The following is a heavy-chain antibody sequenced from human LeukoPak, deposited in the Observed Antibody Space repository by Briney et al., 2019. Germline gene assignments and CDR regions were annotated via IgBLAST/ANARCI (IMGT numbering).Heavy chain of an antibody. D-gene: IGHD3-22*01. Sequence: GGSLRLSCAASGFTFRSYAMSWVRQAPGKGLEWVSAISGSGGSTYYADSVKGRFTISRDNSKNTLYLQMNSLRAEDTAVYYCAKDLYYDSATFDYWGQGTLVTVSS. CDR2: ISGSGGST. J-gene: IGHJ4*02. CDR1: GFTFRSYA. CDR3: AKDLYYDSATFDY. V-gene: IGHV3-23*01.